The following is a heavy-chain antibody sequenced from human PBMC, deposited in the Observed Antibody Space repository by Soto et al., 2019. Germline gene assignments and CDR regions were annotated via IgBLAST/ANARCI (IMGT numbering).Heavy chain of an antibody. Sequence: GGSLRLSCAASGFIFSGYVMSWVRRAPGKGLEWVSSISGSGVTTYYADSVKGRFTISRDNSKRTLYLQMTNIEVEDTATYYCANRDIAAAGTEGDFYYYGMDVWGQGTTVTV. J-gene: IGHJ6*02. CDR3: ANRDIAAAGTEGDFYYYGMDV. CDR2: ISGSGVTT. CDR1: GFIFSGYV. D-gene: IGHD6-13*01. V-gene: IGHV3-23*01.